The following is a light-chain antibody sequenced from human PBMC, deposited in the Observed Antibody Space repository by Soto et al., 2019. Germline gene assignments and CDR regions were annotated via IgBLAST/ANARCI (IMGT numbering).Light chain of an antibody. V-gene: IGKV1-5*01. J-gene: IGKJ1*01. Sequence: DIQMTQSPSTLSASVGDRVTITCRASQSFSIWLAWYQQKPGKGPKLLIYDGTNLETGGPSRFSGSDSGTEFTLTISSLQPDDFATYYCQQYYSYPWTFGHGTKVEMK. CDR2: DGT. CDR1: QSFSIW. CDR3: QQYYSYPWT.